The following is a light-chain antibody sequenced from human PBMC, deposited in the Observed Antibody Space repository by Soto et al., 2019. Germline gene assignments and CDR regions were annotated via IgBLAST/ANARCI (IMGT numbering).Light chain of an antibody. V-gene: IGKV3-20*01. Sequence: ENLLTQSPGTLSLSPGEGATLSCRASRGVSANYLAWYQQKPGQAPTLLIYGASIRAAGIPDRFSGSGSGTDFTLTIRRLEPDDFAVYYCQQYVSSPRTFGQGTKVEIK. CDR1: RGVSANY. J-gene: IGKJ1*01. CDR3: QQYVSSPRT. CDR2: GAS.